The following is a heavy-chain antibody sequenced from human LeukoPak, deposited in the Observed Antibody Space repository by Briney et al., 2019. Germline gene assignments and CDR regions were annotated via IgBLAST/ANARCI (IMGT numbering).Heavy chain of an antibody. CDR3: ARERLEMAQNDYFDY. J-gene: IGHJ4*02. V-gene: IGHV1-69*01. Sequence: SVKVSCKASGGTFSSYAISWVRQAPGQGLEWMGGIIPIFGTANYAQKFQGRVTITADESTSTAYMELSSLRSEDTDVYYCARERLEMAQNDYFDYWGQGTLVTVSS. CDR1: GGTFSSYA. CDR2: IIPIFGTA. D-gene: IGHD5-24*01.